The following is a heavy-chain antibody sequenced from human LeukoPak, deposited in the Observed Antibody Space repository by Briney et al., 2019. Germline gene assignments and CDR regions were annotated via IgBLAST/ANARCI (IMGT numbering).Heavy chain of an antibody. CDR2: INHSGST. D-gene: IGHD3-3*01. J-gene: IGHJ4*02. CDR3: ARGGGARFWSGYGVTYFDY. Sequence: SETLSLTCAVYGGSFSGYYWSWIRQPPGKGLEWIGEINHSGSTNYNPSLKSQVTISVDTSKNQFSLKLSSVTAADTAAYYCARGGGARFWSGYGVTYFDYWGQGTLVTVSS. V-gene: IGHV4-34*01. CDR1: GGSFSGYY.